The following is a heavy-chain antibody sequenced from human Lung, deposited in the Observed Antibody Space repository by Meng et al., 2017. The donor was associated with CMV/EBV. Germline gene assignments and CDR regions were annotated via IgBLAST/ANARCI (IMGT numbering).Heavy chain of an antibody. D-gene: IGHD4-11*01. CDR1: GYSISSGYY. CDR2: IYHSGST. Sequence: SXTVSGYSISSGYYWGWIRQPPGKGLEWIGSIYHSGSTYYNPSLKSRVTISVDTSKNQFSLKVSSVTAADTAVYHCARSSSTVFWFDPWGQGTLVTVSS. V-gene: IGHV4-38-2*02. CDR3: ARSSSTVFWFDP. J-gene: IGHJ5*02.